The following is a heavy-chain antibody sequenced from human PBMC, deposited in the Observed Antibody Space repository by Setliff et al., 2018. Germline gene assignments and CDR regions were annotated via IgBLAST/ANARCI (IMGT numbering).Heavy chain of an antibody. V-gene: IGHV1-3*01. CDR2: INAGNGNT. Sequence: ASVKVSCKTSGGTFNSYGIDWVRQAPGQGLEWMGWINAGNGNTKYSQKFQGRVTITRDTSASTAYMELSSLRSEDTAVYYCARKRLGWEQLYAFDIWGQGTMVTVSS. D-gene: IGHD1-26*01. J-gene: IGHJ3*02. CDR1: GGTFNSYG. CDR3: ARKRLGWEQLYAFDI.